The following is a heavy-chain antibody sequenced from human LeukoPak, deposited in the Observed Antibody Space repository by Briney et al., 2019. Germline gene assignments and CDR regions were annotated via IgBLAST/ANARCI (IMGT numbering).Heavy chain of an antibody. Sequence: PGGSLRLSCAASGFTFSSYWMSWVRQAPGKGLEWVANIKQDGSEKYYVDSVKGRFTISRDNAKNSLYLQMNSLRAEDTAVYYCARDTTYYDFWSGLHNWFDPWGQGTLVTVSS. CDR3: ARDTTYYDFWSGLHNWFDP. D-gene: IGHD3-3*01. CDR1: GFTFSSYW. V-gene: IGHV3-7*01. J-gene: IGHJ5*02. CDR2: IKQDGSEK.